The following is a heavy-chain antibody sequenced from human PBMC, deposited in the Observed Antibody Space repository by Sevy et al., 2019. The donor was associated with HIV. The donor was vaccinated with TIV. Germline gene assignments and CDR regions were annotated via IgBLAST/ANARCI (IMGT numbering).Heavy chain of an antibody. D-gene: IGHD3-10*01. V-gene: IGHV3-23*01. CDR1: GFSFSTNA. CDR3: ALRYGSPTF. J-gene: IGHJ4*02. Sequence: AGSLRLSCAASGFSFSTNAMTWVHQGPGKGLEWVSGISAYGSTTYYADSVKGRFSISRDNSQNILYIQLNSLRAEDTAIYCCALRYGSPTFWGQGALVTVSS. CDR2: ISAYGSTT.